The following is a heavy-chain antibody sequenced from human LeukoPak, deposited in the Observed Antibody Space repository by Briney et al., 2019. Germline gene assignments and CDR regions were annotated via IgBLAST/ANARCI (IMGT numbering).Heavy chain of an antibody. CDR2: IYYSGST. V-gene: IGHV4-59*01. J-gene: IGHJ4*02. CDR1: GGSISSDY. Sequence: SETLSLTCTASGGSISSDYWSWIRQPPGKGLEYIGYIYYSGSTNYNPYLKSRVTISVDTSKNQFSLKLSSVTAADTAVYYWARGHLTGTYKIDYWGQGTLVTVSS. CDR3: ARGHLTGTYKIDY. D-gene: IGHD1-20*01.